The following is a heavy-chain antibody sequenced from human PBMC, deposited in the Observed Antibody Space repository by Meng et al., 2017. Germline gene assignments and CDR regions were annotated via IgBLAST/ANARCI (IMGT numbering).Heavy chain of an antibody. J-gene: IGHJ6*02. CDR2: MNPNSGNT. CDR1: GYTFTGYD. D-gene: IGHD5-18*01. V-gene: IGHV1-8*01. CDR3: ARPGGYSYGYSYYYGMDV. Sequence: ASVKVSCKASGYTFTGYDINWVRQATGQGLEWMGWMNPNSGNTGYAQKFQGRVTMTRNTSISTAYMELSSLRSEDTAVYYCARPGGYSYGYSYYYGMDVWGQGTTVTVSS.